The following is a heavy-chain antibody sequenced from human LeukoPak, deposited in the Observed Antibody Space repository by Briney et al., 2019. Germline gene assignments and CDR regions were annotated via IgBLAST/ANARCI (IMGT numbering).Heavy chain of an antibody. V-gene: IGHV4-30-4*07. CDR3: ARASFVAAHFDY. D-gene: IGHD6-19*01. J-gene: IGHJ4*02. CDR2: IYYSGST. CDR1: GGSISSGYY. Sequence: SGTLSLTCAVSGGSISSGYYWGWIRQPPGKGLEWIGYIYYSGSTYYNPSLKSRVTISVDTSKNQFSLKLSSVTAADTAVYYCARASFVAAHFDYWGQGTLVTVSS.